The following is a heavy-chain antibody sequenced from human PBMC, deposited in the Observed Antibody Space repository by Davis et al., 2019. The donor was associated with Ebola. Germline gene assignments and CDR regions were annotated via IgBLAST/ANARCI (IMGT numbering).Heavy chain of an antibody. CDR2: ISSSSSTI. CDR3: AREVKIYGAEWLLYRSSWFDP. Sequence: GGSLRLSCAASGFTFSSYSMNWVRQAPGKGLEWVSYISSSSSTIYYADSVKGRFTISRDNAKNSLYLQMNSLRAEDTAVYYCAREVKIYGAEWLLYRSSWFDPWGQGTLVTVSS. V-gene: IGHV3-48*04. D-gene: IGHD3-3*01. CDR1: GFTFSSYS. J-gene: IGHJ5*02.